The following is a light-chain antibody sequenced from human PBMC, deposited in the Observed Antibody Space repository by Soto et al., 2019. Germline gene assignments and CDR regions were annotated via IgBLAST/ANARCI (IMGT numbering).Light chain of an antibody. CDR2: STS. J-gene: IGLJ2*01. V-gene: IGLV7-43*01. Sequence: QAVVTQEPSLTVSPGGTVTLTCASSAGAVTSAYYTNWLQQKPGQAPRALIYSTSEKHSWTPARFSVSLLGGKAALTLSAAQPKDEADYYCLLYYGGAQVLFGGGTKLTVL. CDR1: AGAVTSAYY. CDR3: LLYYGGAQVL.